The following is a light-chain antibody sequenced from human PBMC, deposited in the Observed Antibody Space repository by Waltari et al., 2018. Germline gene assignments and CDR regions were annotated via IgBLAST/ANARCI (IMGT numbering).Light chain of an antibody. J-gene: IGKJ3*01. CDR1: QTVGTH. V-gene: IGKV3-11*01. Sequence: EIVLTQSPVTLSLSPGERATLSCRASQTVGTHLARYQHKPGQAPRLLIYHASLRASGIPARFSGSGSGTDFTLTISHLEPEDFAFYYGQHRDNWLFTFGPGTKVEVK. CDR2: HAS. CDR3: QHRDNWLFT.